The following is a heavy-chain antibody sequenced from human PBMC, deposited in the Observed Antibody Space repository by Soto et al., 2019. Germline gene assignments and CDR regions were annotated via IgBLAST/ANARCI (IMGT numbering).Heavy chain of an antibody. CDR3: ARAPYCSSTSCRLADYYYYMDV. CDR2: ISAYNGNT. CDR1: GYTFTSYG. Sequence: ASVKVSCKASGYTFTSYGISWVRQAPGQGLEWMGWISAYNGNTNYAQKLQGRVTMTTDTSTSTAYMELRSLRSDDTAVYYCARAPYCSSTSCRLADYYYYMDVWGKGTTVTVSS. J-gene: IGHJ6*03. V-gene: IGHV1-18*01. D-gene: IGHD2-2*01.